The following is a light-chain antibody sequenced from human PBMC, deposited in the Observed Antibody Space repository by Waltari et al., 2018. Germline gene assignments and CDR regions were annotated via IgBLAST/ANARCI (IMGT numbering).Light chain of an antibody. CDR1: QSVRGS. CDR3: QHYVRLPAT. V-gene: IGKV3-20*01. J-gene: IGKJ1*01. Sequence: EIVLTQSPGTLSLSPGERATLSCRASQSVRGSLAWYQQKAGQAPRLLIYGASSRATGIPDRFSDSWSGTDFSLTISRLEPEDFAVYYCQHYVRLPATFGQGTKVEI. CDR2: GAS.